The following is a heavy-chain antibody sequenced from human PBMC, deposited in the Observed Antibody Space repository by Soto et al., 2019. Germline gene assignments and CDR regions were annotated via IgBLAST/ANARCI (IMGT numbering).Heavy chain of an antibody. CDR2: IFSGGET. CDR3: ARGGSGYYYGLDV. J-gene: IGHJ6*02. CDR1: GFTVSNKY. V-gene: IGHV3-53*02. D-gene: IGHD3-10*01. Sequence: EVQLVETGGGLIQPGGSLRLSCAASGFTVSNKYMSWVRQAPGKGLEWISVIFSGGETYYADSVKGRFTSSRDNSKNTLYLQMSSLRADDTAMYYCARGGSGYYYGLDVWGQGTTVTVSS.